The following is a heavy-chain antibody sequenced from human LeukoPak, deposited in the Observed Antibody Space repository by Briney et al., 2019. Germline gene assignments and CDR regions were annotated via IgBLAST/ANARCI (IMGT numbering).Heavy chain of an antibody. J-gene: IGHJ1*01. CDR3: ARDPLTDCWGTTCHGSRYFRH. D-gene: IGHD2-2*01. CDR1: GYTFTGYF. CDR2: INPNSGGT. Sequence: ASVKVSCKASGYTFTGYFIHWVRQAPGQGLEWMGWINPNSGGTKFAQKFQGRVTMTRDSSINTVYMELSNLRSDDTAVYYCARDPLTDCWGTTCHGSRYFRHWGQGTLVTVSS. V-gene: IGHV1-2*02.